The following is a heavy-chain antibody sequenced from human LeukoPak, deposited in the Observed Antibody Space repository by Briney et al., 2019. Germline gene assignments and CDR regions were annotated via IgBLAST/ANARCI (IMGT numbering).Heavy chain of an antibody. D-gene: IGHD6-13*01. Sequence: GGSLRLSCAASGFPFSSYSMNWVRQAPGKGLEWVSSISSSSTYIYYADSVKGRFTTSRDNSNNTLYLQMNNLRAEDTAVYYCAKTHSSSWHPLDFWGQGILVTASS. V-gene: IGHV3-21*04. CDR3: AKTHSSSWHPLDF. CDR1: GFPFSSYS. J-gene: IGHJ4*02. CDR2: ISSSSTYI.